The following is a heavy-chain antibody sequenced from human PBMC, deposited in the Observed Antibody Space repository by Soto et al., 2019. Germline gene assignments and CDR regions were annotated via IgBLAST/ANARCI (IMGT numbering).Heavy chain of an antibody. Sequence: EVQLVESGGDLVQPGRSLRLSCTASGLTFDEYDMHWVRQVPGKGLQWVSGLSWNGVTIGYAASVKGRFTISRDNAKKSLYLQMNGLRPDDTALYYCPASRAYDSSDYSGFHYGMDVWGLGTTVTVS. D-gene: IGHD3-22*01. CDR3: PASRAYDSSDYSGFHYGMDV. J-gene: IGHJ6*02. CDR2: LSWNGVTI. CDR1: GLTFDEYD. V-gene: IGHV3-9*01.